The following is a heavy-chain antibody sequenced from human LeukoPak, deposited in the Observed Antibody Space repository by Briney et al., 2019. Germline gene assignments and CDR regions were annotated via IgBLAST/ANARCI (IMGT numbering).Heavy chain of an antibody. D-gene: IGHD3-10*01. V-gene: IGHV1-46*04. CDR3: ARGLGSGSYYGS. Sequence: ASVKVSCKASGYIFTSYYMHWVRQAPGQGLEWMGTINPSGGRTSYAQKLQGRVTMTSDTSTSTVYMELSSLRSEDTAVYYCARGLGSGSYYGSWGQGTLVTVSS. J-gene: IGHJ5*02. CDR1: GYIFTSYY. CDR2: INPSGGRT.